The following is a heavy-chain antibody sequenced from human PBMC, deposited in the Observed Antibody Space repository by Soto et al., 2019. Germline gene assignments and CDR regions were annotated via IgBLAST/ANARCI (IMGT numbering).Heavy chain of an antibody. CDR1: GYTFSDHY. CDR3: ARGSALDT. Sequence: ASVKVSCKASGYTFSDHYLHWVRQAPGQGLEWMGIIHPTGGSTSYAQKFQDRVTMTTDTSTSTVYMELRSLRPDDTAMFYCARGSALDTWGQGTLVTVSS. J-gene: IGHJ5*02. V-gene: IGHV1-46*01. CDR2: IHPTGGST.